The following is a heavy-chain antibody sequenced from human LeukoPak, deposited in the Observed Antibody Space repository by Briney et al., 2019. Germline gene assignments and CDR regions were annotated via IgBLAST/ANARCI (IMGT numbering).Heavy chain of an antibody. Sequence: PSETLSLTCTVSGGSISSSSYYWGWIRQPPGKGLEWIGNFYYSGSTYYNPSLKSRVTISVDTSKNQFSLKLSSVTAADTAVYYCARGLTGYYIRAFDIWGQGTMVTVSS. CDR1: GGSISSSSYY. D-gene: IGHD3-9*01. J-gene: IGHJ3*02. V-gene: IGHV4-39*01. CDR3: ARGLTGYYIRAFDI. CDR2: FYYSGST.